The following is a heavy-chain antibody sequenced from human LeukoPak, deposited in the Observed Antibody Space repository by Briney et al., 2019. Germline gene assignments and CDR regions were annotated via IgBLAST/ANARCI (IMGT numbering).Heavy chain of an antibody. Sequence: ASVKVSCKASGYTFTGYYMHWVRQAPGQGLEWMGWINPNSGGTNYAQKFQGRVTMTRDTSISTAYMELSRLRSGDTAVYYCAAEYCSGGSCYPVWFDPWGQGTLVTVSS. D-gene: IGHD2-15*01. CDR1: GYTFTGYY. CDR2: INPNSGGT. V-gene: IGHV1-2*02. CDR3: AAEYCSGGSCYPVWFDP. J-gene: IGHJ5*02.